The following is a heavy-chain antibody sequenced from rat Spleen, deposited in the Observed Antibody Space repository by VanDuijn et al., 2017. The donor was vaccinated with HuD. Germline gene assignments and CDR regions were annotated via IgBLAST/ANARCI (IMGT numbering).Heavy chain of an antibody. CDR2: ISYDGSST. V-gene: IGHV5-29*01. J-gene: IGHJ4*01. CDR3: ARHRDYPGITMDA. D-gene: IGHD1-4*01. Sequence: EVQLVESDGGLVQPGRSLKLSCSASGFTFSDYYMAWVRQAPTKGLEWVATISYDGSSTYYRDSVKGRFTISRDNAKSTLYLQMDSLRSEDTATYYCARHRDYPGITMDAWGQGASVTVSS. CDR1: GFTFSDYY.